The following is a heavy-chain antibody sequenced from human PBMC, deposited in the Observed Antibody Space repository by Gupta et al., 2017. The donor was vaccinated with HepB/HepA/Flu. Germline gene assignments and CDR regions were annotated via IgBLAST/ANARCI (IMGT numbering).Heavy chain of an antibody. CDR2: IYYSGST. CDR3: ARHREWGSGWPIYYYYGMDV. Sequence: QVQLQESGPGLVKPSETLYLTRTVSGGPISSYYWRWIRQPPGKGLEWIGYIYYSGSTNYNPSLKSRVTISVDTSKNQFSLKLSSVTAADTAVYYCARHREWGSGWPIYYYYGMDVWGQGTTVTVSS. D-gene: IGHD6-19*01. V-gene: IGHV4-59*08. J-gene: IGHJ6*02. CDR1: GGPISSYY.